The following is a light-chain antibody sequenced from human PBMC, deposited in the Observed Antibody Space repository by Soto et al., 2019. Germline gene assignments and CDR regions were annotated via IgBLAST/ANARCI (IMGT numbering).Light chain of an antibody. J-gene: IGKJ5*01. V-gene: IGKV1-33*01. CDR3: QQYDDLPIT. CDR2: DVS. CDR1: QDISDN. Sequence: DIQMTQSPSSLSTSVGDRVTITCQASQDISDNLNWYQQKQGKAPKVLISDVSNLETGVSSRFSGSGSGTDFTFTISSLQAEDVATCYCQQYDDLPITFGQGTRLEIK.